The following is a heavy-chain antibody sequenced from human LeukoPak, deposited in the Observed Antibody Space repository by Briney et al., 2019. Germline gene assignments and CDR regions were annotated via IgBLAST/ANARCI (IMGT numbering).Heavy chain of an antibody. Sequence: PGGSLRLSCAASGFTVSSNYMSWVRQAPGKGLEWVSVIYSGGSTYYADSVKGRITISRDNSKNTLYLQMNSLRAEDTAVYYCARDPRYCSSTSCPPYYMDVWGKGTTVTISS. J-gene: IGHJ6*03. CDR1: GFTVSSNY. D-gene: IGHD2-2*01. CDR3: ARDPRYCSSTSCPPYYMDV. CDR2: IYSGGST. V-gene: IGHV3-53*01.